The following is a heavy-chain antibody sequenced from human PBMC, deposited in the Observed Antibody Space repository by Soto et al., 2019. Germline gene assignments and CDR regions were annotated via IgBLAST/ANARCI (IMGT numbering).Heavy chain of an antibody. D-gene: IGHD3-22*01. Sequence: QVQLVESGGGVVQPGRSLRLSCAAAGCTFSSYGMHWVRQAPGKGLEWVAVIWYDGSNKYYADSVKGRFTISRDNSKNTLYLQMNSLRAEDTAVYYCAREGASIALHAEYFQHWGQGTLVTVSS. CDR2: IWYDGSNK. CDR3: AREGASIALHAEYFQH. J-gene: IGHJ1*01. CDR1: GCTFSSYG. V-gene: IGHV3-33*01.